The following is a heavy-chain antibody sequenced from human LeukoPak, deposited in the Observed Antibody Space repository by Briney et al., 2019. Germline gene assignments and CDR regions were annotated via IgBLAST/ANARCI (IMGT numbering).Heavy chain of an antibody. CDR1: GFTFSSYA. J-gene: IGHJ4*02. D-gene: IGHD2-21*02. CDR2: ISWNSGSI. CDR3: AKDNCGGDCYYDY. V-gene: IGHV3-9*01. Sequence: PGGSLRLSCAASGFTFSSYAMSWVRQAPGKGLEWVSGISWNSGSIGYADSVKGRFTISRDNAKNSLYLQMNSLRAEDTALYYCAKDNCGGDCYYDYWGQGTLVTVSS.